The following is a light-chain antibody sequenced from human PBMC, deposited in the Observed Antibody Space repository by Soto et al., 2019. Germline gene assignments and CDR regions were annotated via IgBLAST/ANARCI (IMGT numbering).Light chain of an antibody. CDR2: EVS. Sequence: QPGPVCGSRGPSIPFYCTGTRSDVGSYNLISWYQQYPDKAPKLMIYEVSKRPSGVSNRFSGSKSGNTASLTISGLQAEDEADYYCCSYAGSSTFYVFGSGTKVTVL. J-gene: IGLJ1*01. CDR3: CSYAGSSTFYV. V-gene: IGLV2-23*02. CDR1: RSDVGSYNL.